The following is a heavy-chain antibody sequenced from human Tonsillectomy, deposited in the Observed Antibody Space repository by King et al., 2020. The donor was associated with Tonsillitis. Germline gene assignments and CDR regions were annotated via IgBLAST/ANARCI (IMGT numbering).Heavy chain of an antibody. CDR1: GFTFSSYS. V-gene: IGHV3-48*01. J-gene: IGHJ4*02. D-gene: IGHD2-2*01. Sequence: QLVQSGGGLVQPGGSLRLSCAASGFTFSSYSMNWVRQAPGKGLEWVSYITSSSDTIYYADSVKGRFTVSRDNAKNSLYLQMNSLRAEDTAVYYCARDCSSSTCYFFDYWGQGTLVTVSS. CDR3: ARDCSSSTCYFFDY. CDR2: ITSSSDTI.